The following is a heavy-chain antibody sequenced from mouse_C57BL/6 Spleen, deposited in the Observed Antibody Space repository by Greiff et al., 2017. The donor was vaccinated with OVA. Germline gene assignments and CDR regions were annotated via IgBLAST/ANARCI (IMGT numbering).Heavy chain of an antibody. CDR1: GYAFSSSW. D-gene: IGHD1-1*01. J-gene: IGHJ4*01. Sequence: QVQLKESGPELVKPGASVKISCKASGYAFSSSWMNWVKQRPGEGLEWIGRIYPGDGDTNYNGKFKGKATLTADKSSSTAYMQLSSLTSEDAAVYFCARSPYYYGSSDYAMDYWGQGTSVTVSS. V-gene: IGHV1-82*01. CDR2: IYPGDGDT. CDR3: ARSPYYYGSSDYAMDY.